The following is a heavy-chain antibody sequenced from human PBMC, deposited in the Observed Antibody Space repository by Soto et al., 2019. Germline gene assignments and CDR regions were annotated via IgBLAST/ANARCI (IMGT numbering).Heavy chain of an antibody. CDR1: GYTFTSYD. CDR3: ARSRIVLLVYAIDLEYGIDV. CDR2: MNPNSGNT. V-gene: IGHV1-8*01. D-gene: IGHD2-8*01. Sequence: QVQLVQSGAEVKKPGASVKVSCKASGYTFTSYDINWVRQATGQGLEWMGWMNPNSGNTGYAQKFQGRVTMTMNTSISTPYMELSSLRSEYMAVYYCARSRIVLLVYAIDLEYGIDVWGQGTTVTVSS. J-gene: IGHJ6*02.